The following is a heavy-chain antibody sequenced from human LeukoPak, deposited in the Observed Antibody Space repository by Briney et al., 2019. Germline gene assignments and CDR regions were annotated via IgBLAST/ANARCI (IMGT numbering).Heavy chain of an antibody. V-gene: IGHV1-2*06. CDR3: ARSIQLWQRGAFDY. CDR2: INPNSGGT. J-gene: IGHJ4*02. CDR1: GYTFTGYY. Sequence: ASVKVSCKASGYTFTGYYMHWVRQAPGQGLEWMGRINPNSGGTNYAQKFLGRVTMTRDTSISAAYMELSRLRSDDTAVYYCARSIQLWQRGAFDYWGQGTLVTVSS. D-gene: IGHD5-18*01.